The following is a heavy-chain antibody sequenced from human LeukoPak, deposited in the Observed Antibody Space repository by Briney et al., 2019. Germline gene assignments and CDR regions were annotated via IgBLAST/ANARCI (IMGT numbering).Heavy chain of an antibody. V-gene: IGHV4-4*07. Sequence: PSETLSLTCTVSGGSISSYYWSWIRQPAGKGLEWIGRIYTSGSTNYNPSLKSRVTISVDTSKNQSSLKLSSVTAADTAVYYCARDGGPPAPYYYGMDVWGQGTTVTASS. CDR2: IYTSGST. CDR1: GGSISSYY. J-gene: IGHJ6*02. CDR3: ARDGGPPAPYYYGMDV. D-gene: IGHD4-23*01.